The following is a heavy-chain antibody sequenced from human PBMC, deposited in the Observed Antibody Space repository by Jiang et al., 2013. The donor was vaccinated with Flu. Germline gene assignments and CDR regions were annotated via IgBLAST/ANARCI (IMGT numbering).Heavy chain of an antibody. V-gene: IGHV1-8*01. D-gene: IGHD1-7*01. CDR1: GYTFTSYD. J-gene: IGHJ5*02. CDR3: ARGKGNPKKITGTILWWSDP. Sequence: SGAEVKKPGASVKVSCKASGYTFTSYDINWVRQATGQGLEWMGWMNPNSGNTGYAQKFQGRVTMTRNTSISTAYMELSSLRSEDTAVYYCARGKGNPKKITGTILWWSDPWGQGTLVTVSS. CDR2: MNPNSGNT.